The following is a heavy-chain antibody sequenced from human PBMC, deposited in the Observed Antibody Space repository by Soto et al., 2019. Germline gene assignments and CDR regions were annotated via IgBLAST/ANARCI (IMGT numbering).Heavy chain of an antibody. D-gene: IGHD1-7*01. Sequence: SVTLSLTCTVSGGSISSGGYYWSWIRQHPGKGLEWIGYIYYSGSTYYNPSLKSRVTISVDTSKNQFSLKLSSVTAADTAVYYCARVRTNWNYERHWFDPWGQGTLVTVSS. CDR1: GGSISSGGYY. J-gene: IGHJ5*01. CDR2: IYYSGST. CDR3: ARVRTNWNYERHWFDP. V-gene: IGHV4-31*03.